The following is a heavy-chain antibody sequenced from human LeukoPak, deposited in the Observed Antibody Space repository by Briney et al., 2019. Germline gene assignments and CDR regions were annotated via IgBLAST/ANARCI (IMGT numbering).Heavy chain of an antibody. D-gene: IGHD3-22*01. Sequence: SSSSYIYYADSVKGRFTISRDNAKNSLYLQMNSLRAEDTAVYYCARDAAYYYDSSPGTFDYWGQGTLVTVSS. CDR2: SSSSYI. J-gene: IGHJ4*02. CDR3: ARDAAYYYDSSPGTFDY. V-gene: IGHV3-21*01.